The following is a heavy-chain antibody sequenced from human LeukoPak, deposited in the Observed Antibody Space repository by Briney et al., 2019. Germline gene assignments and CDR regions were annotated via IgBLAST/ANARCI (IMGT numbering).Heavy chain of an antibody. V-gene: IGHV3-13*01. CDR3: ARVAKERVGGVYYFDY. Sequence: GGSLRLSCAACGFTFSDYDMHWLRQAAGKGLEWVSAIGTAGDTYYIGSVKGRFTISRENAKNSLYLQMNSLRAGDTAVYYCARVAKERVGGVYYFDYWGQGTLVTVSS. D-gene: IGHD1-1*01. CDR1: GFTFSDYD. CDR2: IGTAGDT. J-gene: IGHJ4*02.